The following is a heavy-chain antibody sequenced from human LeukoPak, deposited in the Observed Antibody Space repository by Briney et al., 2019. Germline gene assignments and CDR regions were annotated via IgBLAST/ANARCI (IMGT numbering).Heavy chain of an antibody. D-gene: IGHD1-14*01. CDR1: GGSFSGYY. J-gene: IGHJ6*02. Sequence: SETLSLTCAVYGGSFSGYYWSWIRQPPGKGLEWIGEINHSGSTNYNPSLKSRVTISVDTSKNQFSLKLSSVTAADTAVYYCARVTVFEGFNYYYGMDVWGQGTTVTVSS. CDR2: INHSGST. V-gene: IGHV4-34*01. CDR3: ARVTVFEGFNYYYGMDV.